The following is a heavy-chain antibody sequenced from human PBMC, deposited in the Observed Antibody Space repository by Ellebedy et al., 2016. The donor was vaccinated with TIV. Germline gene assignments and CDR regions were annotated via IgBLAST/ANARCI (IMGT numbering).Heavy chain of an antibody. D-gene: IGHD1-14*01. CDR3: ARGEGDHTPYYFDY. Sequence: SETLSLXXTVSGGSISSSSYYWGWIRQPPGKGLEWIGSIYYSGSTYYNPSLKSRVTISVDTSKNQFSLKLSSVTAADTAVYYCARGEGDHTPYYFDYWGQGTLVTVSS. CDR2: IYYSGST. V-gene: IGHV4-39*01. J-gene: IGHJ4*02. CDR1: GGSISSSSYY.